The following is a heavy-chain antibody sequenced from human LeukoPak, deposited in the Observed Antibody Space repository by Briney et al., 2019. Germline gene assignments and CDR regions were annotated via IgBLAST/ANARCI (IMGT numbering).Heavy chain of an antibody. CDR1: GYTFTGYY. Sequence: ASVKVSCKASGYTFTGYYMHWVRQAPGQGLEWMGWINPNSGGTNYAQKFQGRVTMTRDTSISTADMELSRLRSDDTAVYYCARDGLIAAAGTNWFDPGGQGTLVTVSS. CDR3: ARDGLIAAAGTNWFDP. CDR2: INPNSGGT. D-gene: IGHD6-13*01. J-gene: IGHJ5*02. V-gene: IGHV1-2*02.